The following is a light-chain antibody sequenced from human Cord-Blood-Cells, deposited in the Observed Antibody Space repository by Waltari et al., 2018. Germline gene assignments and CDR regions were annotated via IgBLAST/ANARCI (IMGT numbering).Light chain of an antibody. CDR2: AAS. Sequence: DIQMTQSPSSLSASVGDRVTITCRASQSISSHLNCYQQKPGKAPKLLIYAASSLQSGVPSRFSGSGSGTDFTLTISSLQPEDFATYYCQQSYSTPLNTFGQGTKLEIK. V-gene: IGKV1-39*01. CDR1: QSISSH. CDR3: QQSYSTPLNT. J-gene: IGKJ2*01.